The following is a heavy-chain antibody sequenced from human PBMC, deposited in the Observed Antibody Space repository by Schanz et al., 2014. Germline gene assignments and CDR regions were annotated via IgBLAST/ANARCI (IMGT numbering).Heavy chain of an antibody. Sequence: QVQLVESGGGLVQPGGSLRLSCSASGFTFSIYAMHWVRQAPGKGLEYVSAISHDGYSTYYADSVKGRFTISRDNSKNTLYLQMNSLRAEDTAVYYCTRDVRLDRRGNWFDPWGQGTLVTVSS. CDR3: TRDVRLDRRGNWFDP. CDR1: GFTFSIYA. V-gene: IGHV3-64*04. D-gene: IGHD1-1*01. CDR2: ISHDGYST. J-gene: IGHJ5*02.